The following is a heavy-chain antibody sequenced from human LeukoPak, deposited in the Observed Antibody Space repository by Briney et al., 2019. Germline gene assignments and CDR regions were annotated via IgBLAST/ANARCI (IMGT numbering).Heavy chain of an antibody. CDR2: ISAYNGNT. CDR1: GCTFINYG. Sequence: ASMKVSCKASGCTFINYGFSWVRQAPGQGLEWMGWISAYNGNTNYLQKFQGRVTMTTDTSTNTVYMELRSLRSDDTAVYYCARVSTNSRVAGYDPQWYFDLWGRGTPVTVS. V-gene: IGHV1-18*04. CDR3: ARVSTNSRVAGYDPQWYFDL. D-gene: IGHD5-12*01. J-gene: IGHJ2*01.